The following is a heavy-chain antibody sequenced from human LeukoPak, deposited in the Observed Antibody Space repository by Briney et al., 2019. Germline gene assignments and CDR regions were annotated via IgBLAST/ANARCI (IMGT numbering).Heavy chain of an antibody. V-gene: IGHV3-21*01. CDR3: ARGPGGYDILTGYYFDY. D-gene: IGHD3-9*01. CDR2: ISSSSSYI. J-gene: IGHJ4*02. Sequence: PGGSLRLSCAASGFTFSNFGINWVRQAPGKGLEWVSSISSSSSYISYADSVKGRFTISRDNAKNSLDLQMNSLRAEDTAVYYCARGPGGYDILTGYYFDYWGQGTLVTVSS. CDR1: GFTFSNFG.